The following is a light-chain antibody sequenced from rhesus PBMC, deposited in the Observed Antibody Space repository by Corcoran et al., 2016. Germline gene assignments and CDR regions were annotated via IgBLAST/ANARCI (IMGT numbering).Light chain of an antibody. J-gene: IGKJ1*01. CDR1: QPISTS. CDR2: GAS. V-gene: IGKV3-24*04. CDR3: LRTSYWPRT. Sequence: TVMTQSPATLALSPGERATLSCRASQPISTSLAWSQQKPAQAPRLFLSGASGRAPDIPDRFSGSGAGTDFPLTISRLGPEDVGLYFCLRTSYWPRTFGHGTKVEIK.